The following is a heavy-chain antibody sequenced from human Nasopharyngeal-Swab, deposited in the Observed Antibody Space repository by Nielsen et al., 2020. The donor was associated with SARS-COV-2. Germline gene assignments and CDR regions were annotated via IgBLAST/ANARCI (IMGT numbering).Heavy chain of an antibody. J-gene: IGHJ4*02. CDR3: ARGRYYGDYDY. D-gene: IGHD4-17*01. CDR2: INHIGST. Sequence: SETLSLTCAVYGGSFTTYSWIWILQPPGKGLEWIGEINHIGSTNYNTYNPSLNSRVTISLATSKNQFSLTLTSVTAADTAIYFCARGRYYGDYDYWGQGALVTVSS. V-gene: IGHV4-34*01. CDR1: GGSFTTYS.